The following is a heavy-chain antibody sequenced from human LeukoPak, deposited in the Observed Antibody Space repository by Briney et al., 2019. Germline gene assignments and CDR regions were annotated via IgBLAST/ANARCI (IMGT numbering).Heavy chain of an antibody. CDR3: AKDTCSGGSCYYYYGMDV. D-gene: IGHD2-15*01. Sequence: PGGSLRLSCAASGFTFSGSAMHWVRQASGKGLEWVGRIRSKANSYATPYAASVKCRFTISRDDSKYTAYLQMNSLKTEDTAVYYCAKDTCSGGSCYYYYGMDVWGQGTTVTV. CDR1: GFTFSGSA. V-gene: IGHV3-73*01. CDR2: IRSKANSYAT. J-gene: IGHJ6*02.